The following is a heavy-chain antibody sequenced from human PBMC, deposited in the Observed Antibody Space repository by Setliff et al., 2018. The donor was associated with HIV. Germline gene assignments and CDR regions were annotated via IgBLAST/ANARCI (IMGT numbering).Heavy chain of an antibody. V-gene: IGHV4-38-2*02. CDR1: GYSISSGFY. CDR3: ARDRYQPKPYYYYGMDV. D-gene: IGHD2-2*01. J-gene: IGHJ6*02. CDR2: IYHSGTT. Sequence: SETLSLTCAVSGYSISSGFYCDWIRQPPGKGLEWIGTIYHSGTTYYNPSLKSRFTISVDTSKNQFSLKLSSVTAADTAVYYCARDRYQPKPYYYYGMDVWGQGTTVTVSS.